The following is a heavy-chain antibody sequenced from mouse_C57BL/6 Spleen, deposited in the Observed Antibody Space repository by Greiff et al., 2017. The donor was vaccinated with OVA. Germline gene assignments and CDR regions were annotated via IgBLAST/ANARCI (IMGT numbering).Heavy chain of an antibody. J-gene: IGHJ2*01. D-gene: IGHD2-4*01. CDR1: GYTFTSYW. V-gene: IGHV1-74*01. Sequence: QVQLQQSGAELVKPGASVKVSCKASGYTFTSYWMHWVKQRPGQGLEWIGRIHPSDSDTNYNQKFKGKATLTVDKSSNTAYMQLSSLTSEDSAVYYCSIGCYYYDWVYFGYWGQGTTLTVSS. CDR3: SIGCYYYDWVYFGY. CDR2: IHPSDSDT.